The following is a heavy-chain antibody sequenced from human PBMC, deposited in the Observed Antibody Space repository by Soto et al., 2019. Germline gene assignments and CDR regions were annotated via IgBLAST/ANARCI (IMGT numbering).Heavy chain of an antibody. CDR3: AKAYAVPAATASFDY. Sequence: GGSLRLSCAASGFTFSSYGMHWVRQAPGKGLEWLAVISYDANNKYYADFVKGRFSISRDNSKNTLYLQMDSLRAADTALYYCAKAYAVPAATASFDYWGQGTLVTVSS. D-gene: IGHD2-2*01. CDR1: GFTFSSYG. V-gene: IGHV3-30*18. CDR2: ISYDANNK. J-gene: IGHJ4*02.